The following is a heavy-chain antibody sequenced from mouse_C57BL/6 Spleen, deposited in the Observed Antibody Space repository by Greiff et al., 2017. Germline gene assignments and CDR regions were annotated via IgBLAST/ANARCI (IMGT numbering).Heavy chain of an antibody. J-gene: IGHJ2*01. CDR1: GFTFSDYG. CDR3: AKVPLYGSSSYYFDY. D-gene: IGHD1-1*01. CDR2: ISSGSSTI. Sequence: EVMLVESGGGLVKPGGSLKLSCAASGFTFSDYGMHWVRQAPEKGLAWVAYISSGSSTIYYADTVKGRFTISRDNAKNTLFLQMTSLRSEDTAMYYCAKVPLYGSSSYYFDYWGQGTTLTVSS. V-gene: IGHV5-17*01.